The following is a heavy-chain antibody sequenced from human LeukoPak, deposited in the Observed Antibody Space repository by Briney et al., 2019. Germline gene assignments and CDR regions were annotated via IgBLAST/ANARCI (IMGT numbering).Heavy chain of an antibody. CDR1: GFTFSSYA. D-gene: IGHD4-17*01. J-gene: IGHJ3*02. CDR3: ARHDYGDPHAFDI. V-gene: IGHV3-23*01. Sequence: GGSLRLSCAASGFTFSSYAMSWVRQAPGKGLEWVSAISGSGGSTYYADSVKGRFTISRDNSKNTLYLQMNSLRAEDTAVYYCARHDYGDPHAFDIWGQGTMVTVSS. CDR2: ISGSGGST.